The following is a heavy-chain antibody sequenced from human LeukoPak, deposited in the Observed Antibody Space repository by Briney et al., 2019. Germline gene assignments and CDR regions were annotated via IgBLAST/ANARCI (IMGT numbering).Heavy chain of an antibody. Sequence: PGGSLRPSCAASELTVSSNYMSWVRQAPGKGLEWVSVIYSGGSTYYADFVKGRFIISRDNSRNTLYLQMNSLRAEDTAMYHCARGGTPGYSTGWIDHWGQGTLVTVSS. J-gene: IGHJ4*02. CDR1: ELTVSSNY. D-gene: IGHD6-19*01. CDR2: IYSGGST. V-gene: IGHV3-53*05. CDR3: ARGGTPGYSTGWIDH.